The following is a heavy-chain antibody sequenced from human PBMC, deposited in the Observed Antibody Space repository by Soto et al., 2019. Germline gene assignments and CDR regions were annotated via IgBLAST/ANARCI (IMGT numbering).Heavy chain of an antibody. CDR3: AREEKQLSRYGGDFDY. CDR1: DGYVNTGNYY. CDR2: IYYIGTT. Sequence: QVQLQESGPGLVKPSETLSLTCSVSDGYVNTGNYYWSWIRQPPGKGLECLGHIYYIGTTNYNPSLKSRVTISVDTYKNQFSLKVTYVTAADTAVYFCAREEKQLSRYGGDFDYWGQGILVTVSS. J-gene: IGHJ4*02. D-gene: IGHD3-16*01. V-gene: IGHV4-61*01.